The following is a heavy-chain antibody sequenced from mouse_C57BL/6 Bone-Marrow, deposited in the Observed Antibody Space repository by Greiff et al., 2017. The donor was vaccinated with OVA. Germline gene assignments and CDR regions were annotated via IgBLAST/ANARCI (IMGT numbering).Heavy chain of an antibody. CDR3: ARAFTTVVYWYFDV. D-gene: IGHD1-1*01. CDR2: INPNNGGT. Sequence: DVKLQESGPELVKPGASVKIPCKASGYTFTDYNMDWVKQSHGKSLEWIGDINPNNGGTIYNQKFKGKATLTVDKSSSTAYMELRSLTSEDTAGYYCARAFTTVVYWYFDVWGTGTTVTVSS. J-gene: IGHJ1*03. V-gene: IGHV1-18*01. CDR1: GYTFTDYN.